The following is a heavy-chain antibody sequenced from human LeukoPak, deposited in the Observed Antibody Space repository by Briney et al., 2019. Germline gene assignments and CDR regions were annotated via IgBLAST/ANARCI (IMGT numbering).Heavy chain of an antibody. J-gene: IGHJ4*02. Sequence: SETLSLTCTVSGGSISSSSYYWGWIRQPPGKGLEWIGSIYYSGSTYYNPSLKSRVTISVDTSKNQFSLKLSSVTAADTAVYYCARHPRGYYDSSGSRFFDYWGQGTLATVSS. CDR1: GGSISSSSYY. D-gene: IGHD3-22*01. CDR3: ARHPRGYYDSSGSRFFDY. CDR2: IYYSGST. V-gene: IGHV4-39*01.